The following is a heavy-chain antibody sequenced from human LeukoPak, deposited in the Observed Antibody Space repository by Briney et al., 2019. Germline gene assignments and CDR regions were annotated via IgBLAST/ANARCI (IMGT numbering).Heavy chain of an antibody. Sequence: GGSLRLSCAASGFTFTTYSMNWVRQAPGKGLEWVSSITSSSTSMYYADSVKGRFTISRDNAKNSLYLQMISLRAEDTAVYYCTREQDREASATVVGDYWGQGTLVTVSS. J-gene: IGHJ4*02. D-gene: IGHD4-23*01. V-gene: IGHV3-21*01. CDR1: GFTFTTYS. CDR3: TREQDREASATVVGDY. CDR2: ITSSSTSM.